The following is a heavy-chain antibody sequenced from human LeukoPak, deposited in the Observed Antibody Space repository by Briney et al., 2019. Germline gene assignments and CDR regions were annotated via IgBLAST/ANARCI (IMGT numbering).Heavy chain of an antibody. V-gene: IGHV5-10-1*01. CDR2: IDPSDSYT. CDR1: GYSFTTYW. Sequence: GESLKISCKGSGYSFTTYWTSWVRQMPGTGLEWMGRIDPSDSYTNYSPSFQGHVTISADKSISAAYLQWSSLKASDSAMYYCARRSGNWFDPWGQGTLVTVSS. CDR3: ARRSGNWFDP. J-gene: IGHJ5*02.